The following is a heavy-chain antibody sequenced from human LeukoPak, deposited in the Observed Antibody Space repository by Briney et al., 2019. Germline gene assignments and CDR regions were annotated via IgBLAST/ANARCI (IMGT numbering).Heavy chain of an antibody. D-gene: IGHD3-22*01. J-gene: IGHJ4*02. CDR3: ARVTSMIVVVPDY. Sequence: GGSLRLSCAASGFTFSSYSMNWVRQAPGKGLEWVSSISSSSSYIYYADSVKGRFTISRDNAKNSLYLQMNSLRAEDTAVYYCARVTSMIVVVPDYWGQGTLVTVSS. V-gene: IGHV3-21*01. CDR1: GFTFSSYS. CDR2: ISSSSSYI.